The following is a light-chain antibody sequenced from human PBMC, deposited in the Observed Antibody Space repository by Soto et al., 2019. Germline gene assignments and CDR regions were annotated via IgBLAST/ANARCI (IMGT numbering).Light chain of an antibody. CDR2: DVS. CDR1: SSDVGGHNF. CDR3: SSYTRSSTHV. V-gene: IGLV2-14*03. J-gene: IGLJ1*01. Sequence: QSALTQPASVSGSPGQSITISCTGSSSDVGGHNFVSWYQQHPGKVPKLMIYDVSSRPSGVSDRFSGSKSGNTASLTISGLQAEDEGDYYCSSYTRSSTHVFGSGTKLTVL.